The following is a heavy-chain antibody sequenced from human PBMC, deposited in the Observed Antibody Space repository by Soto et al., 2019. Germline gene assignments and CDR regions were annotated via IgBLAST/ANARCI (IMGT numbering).Heavy chain of an antibody. V-gene: IGHV1-3*01. Sequence: ASVKVSCKASGYTFTSYAMHWVPNALGLSVEWMGCINAVYGNTQYSQTFQARVTITRDTSANTAYMELSSLISLVSAVYYCARGTGYSYVYLWGQGTLVTVSS. D-gene: IGHD5-18*01. J-gene: IGHJ5*02. CDR1: GYTFTSYA. CDR3: ARGTGYSYVYL. CDR2: INAVYGNT.